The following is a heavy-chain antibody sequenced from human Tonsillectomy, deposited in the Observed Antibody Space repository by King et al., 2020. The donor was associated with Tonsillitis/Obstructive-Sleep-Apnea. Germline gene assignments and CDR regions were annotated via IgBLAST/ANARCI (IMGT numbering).Heavy chain of an antibody. D-gene: IGHD6-13*01. CDR1: GGSISSYY. V-gene: IGHV4-59*08. J-gene: IGHJ6*02. CDR3: ARGSGSSWYNYYYYGMDV. CDR2: IYYSGST. Sequence: VQLQESGPGLVKPSETLSLICTVSGGSISSYYWSWIRQPPGKGLEWIGYIYYSGSTNYNPSLKSRVTISVDTSKNQFSLKLSSVTAADTAVYYCARGSGSSWYNYYYYGMDVWGQGTTVTVSS.